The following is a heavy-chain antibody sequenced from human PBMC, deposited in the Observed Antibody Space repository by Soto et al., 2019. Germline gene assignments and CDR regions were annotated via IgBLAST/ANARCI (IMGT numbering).Heavy chain of an antibody. V-gene: IGHV1-69*06. Sequence: QVQLVQSGAEAKKPGSSVKVSCKTSGGTFSSYAISWVRQAPGQGLEWMGRIVPLFRTTNYAQTFQGRVTISADTSTYTVYMELGGLRSGNTAVYYCARGGYSSTWSNLFDRSGLDVCAQGPTVTVSS. CDR3: ARGGYSSTWSNLFDRSGLDV. CDR2: IVPLFRTT. J-gene: IGHJ6*02. CDR1: GGTFSSYA. D-gene: IGHD6-13*01.